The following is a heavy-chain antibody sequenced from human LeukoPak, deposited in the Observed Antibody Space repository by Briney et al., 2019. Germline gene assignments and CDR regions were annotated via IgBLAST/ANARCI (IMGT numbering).Heavy chain of an antibody. J-gene: IGHJ5*02. CDR2: IHYSGST. D-gene: IGHD6-19*01. Sequence: PSETLSLTCTVSGDSISSGSYSWGWIRQPPGKGLEWIGSIHYSGSTYYNPSLNSRVTISVDTPKNQFSLKLSSVPAADTAVYYCASRLASGWYSWFDHWGQGTMVTVCS. V-gene: IGHV4-39*01. CDR3: ASRLASGWYSWFDH. CDR1: GDSISSGSYS.